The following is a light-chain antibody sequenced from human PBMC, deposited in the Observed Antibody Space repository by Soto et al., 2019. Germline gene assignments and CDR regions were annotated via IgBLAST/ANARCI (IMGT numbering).Light chain of an antibody. CDR3: AAWDDSLSGVV. Sequence: QSVLTQPPSASGTPGQRVTISCSGRSSNIGSNYVYWYQQVPGTAPKLLIYRNNQRPSGVPDRFSGSKSGTSASLAISGLRSEDEADYYCAAWDDSLSGVVFGGGTKLTVL. CDR1: SSNIGSNY. V-gene: IGLV1-47*01. CDR2: RNN. J-gene: IGLJ2*01.